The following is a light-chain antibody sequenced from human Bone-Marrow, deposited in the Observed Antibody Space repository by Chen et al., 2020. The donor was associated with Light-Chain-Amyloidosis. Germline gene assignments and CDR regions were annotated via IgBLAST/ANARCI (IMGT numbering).Light chain of an antibody. CDR1: DLPTKY. CDR3: QSADSSGTYDVI. V-gene: IGLV3-25*03. J-gene: IGLJ2*01. CDR2: RDN. Sequence: SYELTQPPSASVSPGQTARITCSGDDLPTKYAYCYQQKPGQAPVLVIHRDNERPSGISERFSGSSSGTTATLTISGVQAEDEADYHCQSADSSGTYDVIFGGGTKLTVL.